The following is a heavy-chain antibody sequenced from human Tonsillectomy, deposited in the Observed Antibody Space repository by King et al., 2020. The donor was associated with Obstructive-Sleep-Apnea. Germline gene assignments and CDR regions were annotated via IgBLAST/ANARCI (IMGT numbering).Heavy chain of an antibody. D-gene: IGHD6-19*01. CDR1: GFTFSSYW. V-gene: IGHV3-7*03. CDR2: IKQDGSEK. J-gene: IGHJ4*02. Sequence: VQLVESGGGLVQPGGSLRLSCAASGFTFSSYWMSWVRQAPGKGLEWVANIKQDGSEKYYVDSVKGRFTISRDNAKNSLYLQMNSLRAEDTAVYYCARVLWVPIGYSSGLSDYWGQGTLVTVSS. CDR3: ARVLWVPIGYSSGLSDY.